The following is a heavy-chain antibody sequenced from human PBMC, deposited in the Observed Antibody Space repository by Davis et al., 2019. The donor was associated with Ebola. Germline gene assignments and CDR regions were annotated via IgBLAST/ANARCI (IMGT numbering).Heavy chain of an antibody. CDR3: AKVGGVVVIGSTYYGMDV. CDR1: GGSISSYY. D-gene: IGHD2-21*01. CDR2: INHSGST. J-gene: IGHJ6*02. V-gene: IGHV4-34*01. Sequence: PSETLSLTCTVSGGSISSYYWSWIRQPPGKGLEWIGEINHSGSTNYNPSLKSRVTISVDTSKNQFSLKLSSVTAADTAVYYCAKVGGVVVIGSTYYGMDVWGQGTTVTVSS.